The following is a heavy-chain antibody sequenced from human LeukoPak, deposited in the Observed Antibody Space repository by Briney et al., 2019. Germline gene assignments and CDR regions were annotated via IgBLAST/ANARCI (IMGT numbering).Heavy chain of an antibody. CDR2: IESDGGRT. V-gene: IGHV3-74*01. J-gene: IGHJ4*02. CDR1: GFTFIHYS. D-gene: IGHD2-2*01. CDR3: ARVGHCSSTACFIDY. Sequence: PGGSLRLSCVASGFTFIHYSMHWVRQAPGKGLVWVSRIESDGGRTDYADSLKGRFTISRDNAQNTLYLEMNSLRAEDTAVYYCARVGHCSSTACFIDYWGQGTLVTVSS.